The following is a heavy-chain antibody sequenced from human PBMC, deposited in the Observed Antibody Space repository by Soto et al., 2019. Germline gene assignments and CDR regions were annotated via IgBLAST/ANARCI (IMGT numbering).Heavy chain of an antibody. CDR1: GGSISSGGYY. J-gene: IGHJ6*03. CDR3: ARRQTWDYYYYYYMDV. CDR2: IYYSGST. D-gene: IGHD1-26*01. V-gene: IGHV4-31*03. Sequence: SETLSLTCTVSGGSISSGGYYWSWIRQHPGKGLEWIGYIYYSGSTYYNPSLKSRVTISVDTSKNQFSLKLSSVPAADTAVYYCARRQTWDYYYYYYMDVWGKGTTVTVSS.